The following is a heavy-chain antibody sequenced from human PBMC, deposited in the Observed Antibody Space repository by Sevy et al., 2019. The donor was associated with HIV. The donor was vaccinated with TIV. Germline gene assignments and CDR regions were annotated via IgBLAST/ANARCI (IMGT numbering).Heavy chain of an antibody. CDR1: GFTFSKVW. Sequence: GGSLRLSCAASGFTFSKVWMSWVRQAPVKGLEWVGHIKSKTDGGTTDYAAPVRGRFTISRDDSKNTLSLQMNSLKTEDTAVYYCTTGGSLFQHWGQGTLVTVSS. J-gene: IGHJ1*01. D-gene: IGHD3-16*01. CDR2: IKSKTDGGTT. CDR3: TTGGSLFQH. V-gene: IGHV3-15*01.